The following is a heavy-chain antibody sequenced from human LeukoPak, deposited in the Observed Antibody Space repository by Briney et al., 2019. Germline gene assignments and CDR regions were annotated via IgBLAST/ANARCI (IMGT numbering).Heavy chain of an antibody. CDR2: ISYDGSNK. CDR1: GFTFSSYA. V-gene: IGHV3-30-3*01. CDR3: ARGKTMVRGVITVLDY. J-gene: IGHJ4*02. D-gene: IGHD3-10*01. Sequence: GGSLRLSCAASGFTFSSYAMHWVRQAPGKGLEWVAVISYDGSNKYYADSVKGRFTISRDNSKNTLFLQMNSLRAEDTAVYYCARGKTMVRGVITVLDYWGQGTLVTVSS.